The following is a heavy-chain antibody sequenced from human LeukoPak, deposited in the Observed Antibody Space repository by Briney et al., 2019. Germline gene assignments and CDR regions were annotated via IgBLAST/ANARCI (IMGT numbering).Heavy chain of an antibody. J-gene: IGHJ4*02. Sequence: GGSLRLPCAASGFTFSIYSMNWVRQAPGKGLEWVSYISSSSSTIYYADSVKGRFTISRDNAKNSLYLQMNSLRAEDTAVYYCARDPHYGDYVPLTYYFDYWGQGTLVTVSS. V-gene: IGHV3-48*01. D-gene: IGHD4-17*01. CDR2: ISSSSSTI. CDR3: ARDPHYGDYVPLTYYFDY. CDR1: GFTFSIYS.